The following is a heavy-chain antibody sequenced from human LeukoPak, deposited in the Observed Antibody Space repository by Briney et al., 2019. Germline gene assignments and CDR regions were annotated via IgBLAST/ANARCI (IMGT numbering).Heavy chain of an antibody. CDR3: ARVSKPGWYDYYYMDV. CDR1: GFTFSSYG. J-gene: IGHJ6*03. Sequence: PGGCLRLSCAASGFTFSSYGMHWVRQAPGKGLEWVAFIRYDGSNKYYADSVKGRFTISRDNSKNTLYLQMNNLRAEDTAVYYCARVSKPGWYDYYYMDVWGKGTTVTVSS. D-gene: IGHD2/OR15-2a*01. V-gene: IGHV3-30*02. CDR2: IRYDGSNK.